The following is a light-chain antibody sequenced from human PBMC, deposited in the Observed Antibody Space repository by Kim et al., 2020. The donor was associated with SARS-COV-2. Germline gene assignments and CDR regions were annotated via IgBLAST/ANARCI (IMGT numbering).Light chain of an antibody. CDR3: QQYNSYPYT. CDR1: QSISSW. V-gene: IGKV1-5*01. CDR2: DAS. Sequence: SASVGDRVTITCRASQSISSWLAWYQQKPGKAPKLLIYDASSLESGVPSRFSGSGSGTEFTLSISSLQPDDFPTYYCQQYNSYPYTFGQGTKLEI. J-gene: IGKJ2*01.